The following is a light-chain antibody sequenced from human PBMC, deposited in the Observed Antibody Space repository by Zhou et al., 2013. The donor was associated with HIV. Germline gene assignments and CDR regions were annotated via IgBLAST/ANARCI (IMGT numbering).Light chain of an antibody. CDR3: QQYNSYSYS. V-gene: IGKV1-5*03. J-gene: IGKJ2*03. CDR1: RSIKNK. CDR2: KTS. Sequence: DIQMTQTPSTLSAFVGDRVTITCRASRSIKNKLAWYQQKPGKAPKLLIYKTSVLDSGVPSRFSGSGSGTEFSLTISGLQPDDFATYFCQQYNSYSYSFGQGTKLEIK.